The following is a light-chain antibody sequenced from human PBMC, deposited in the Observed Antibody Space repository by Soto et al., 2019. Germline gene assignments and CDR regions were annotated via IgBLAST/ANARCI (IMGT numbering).Light chain of an antibody. Sequence: QSVLTQPRSVSGSPGQSVTISCTGTSSDVGGYNYVSWYQQHPGKAPKLIMYDVSKRPSGVPDRFSGSKSGKTASLTISGLQAEDEAEYYCCAYAGSYTYVFGTETKLTVL. CDR3: CAYAGSYTYV. V-gene: IGLV2-11*01. CDR2: DVS. J-gene: IGLJ1*01. CDR1: SSDVGGYNY.